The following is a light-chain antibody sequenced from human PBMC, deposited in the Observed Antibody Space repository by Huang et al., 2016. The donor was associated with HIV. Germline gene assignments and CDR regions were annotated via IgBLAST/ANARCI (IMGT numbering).Light chain of an antibody. Sequence: DIQMTQSPSSLSASVGDRVTITCRASQSISAYLNWDQQKPGKAPKLLSYGASTVQSGVPSRFSGCGSGTDFTLTINRLQPEDFATYYCQKSYATPLAFGGGTKVEI. CDR1: QSISAY. V-gene: IGKV1-39*01. J-gene: IGKJ4*01. CDR3: QKSYATPLA. CDR2: GAS.